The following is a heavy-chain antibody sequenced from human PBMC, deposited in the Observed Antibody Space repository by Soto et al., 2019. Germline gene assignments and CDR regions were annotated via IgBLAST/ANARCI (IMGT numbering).Heavy chain of an antibody. CDR3: AKGGDILTGYEYGYFDL. D-gene: IGHD3-9*01. J-gene: IGHJ2*01. Sequence: QVQLVGSGGGVVQPGRSLRLSCAASGFTFSTYAMHWVRQAPGKGLEWVAVISYDGSNKYYADSVKGRFTISRDNSKNTLYLQMNSLRPEDTAVYYCAKGGDILTGYEYGYFDLWGRGTLVTVSS. CDR2: ISYDGSNK. CDR1: GFTFSTYA. V-gene: IGHV3-30*18.